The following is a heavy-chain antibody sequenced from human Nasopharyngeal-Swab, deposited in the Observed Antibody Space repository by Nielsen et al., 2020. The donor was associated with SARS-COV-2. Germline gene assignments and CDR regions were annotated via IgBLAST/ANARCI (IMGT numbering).Heavy chain of an antibody. J-gene: IGHJ6*02. Sequence: GESLKISCAASGFTFSSYAMSWVRQAPGKGLEWVSAISGSGGSTYYADSVKGRFTISRDNFKNTLYLQMNSLRAEDTAVYYCATTSQGYCSSTSCYGGYYYYYGMDVWGQGTTVTVSS. CDR2: ISGSGGST. V-gene: IGHV3-23*01. CDR1: GFTFSSYA. CDR3: ATTSQGYCSSTSCYGGYYYYYGMDV. D-gene: IGHD2-2*01.